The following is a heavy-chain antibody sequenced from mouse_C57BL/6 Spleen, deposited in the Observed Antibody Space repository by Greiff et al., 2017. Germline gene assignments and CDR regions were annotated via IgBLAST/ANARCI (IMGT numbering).Heavy chain of an antibody. D-gene: IGHD1-1*01. J-gene: IGHJ4*01. V-gene: IGHV3-6*01. CDR1: GYSITSGYY. Sequence: EVKLMESGPGLVKPSQSLSLTCSVTGYSITSGYYWNWIRQFPGNKLEWMGYISYDGSNNYNPSLKNRISITRDTSKNQFFLKLNSVTTEDTATYYCASPIGSSYGGYAMDYWGQGTSVTVSS. CDR2: ISYDGSN. CDR3: ASPIGSSYGGYAMDY.